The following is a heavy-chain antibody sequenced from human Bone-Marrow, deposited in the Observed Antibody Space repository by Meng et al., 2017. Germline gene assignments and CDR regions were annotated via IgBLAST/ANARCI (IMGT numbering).Heavy chain of an antibody. CDR1: GYTFTSFD. CDR3: ARDHVSRYDSSAYYRNAFDI. V-gene: IGHV1-8*01. D-gene: IGHD3-22*01. Sequence: ASVKVSCKTSGYTFTSFDINWVRQATGQGLEWMGWMNPNSGLTGYAQKFQDRVTMTSSTSTSTAYMELSSLTSEDTAVYYCARDHVSRYDSSAYYRNAFDIWGQGTMVTVSS. CDR2: MNPNSGLT. J-gene: IGHJ3*02.